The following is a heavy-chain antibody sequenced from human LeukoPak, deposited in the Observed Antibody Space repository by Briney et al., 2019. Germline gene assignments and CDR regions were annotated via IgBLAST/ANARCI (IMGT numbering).Heavy chain of an antibody. V-gene: IGHV4-59*01. J-gene: IGHJ4*02. CDR3: ARAGYSYGTGYYFDY. CDR1: GGSISSYY. D-gene: IGHD5-18*01. CDR2: IYYTGAT. Sequence: SETLSLTCTVSGGSISSYYWSWIRLPPGKGLEWIGYIYYTGATYYNPSLKSRVTISLDTFKNQFSLKLSSVTAADAAVYYCARAGYSYGTGYYFDYWGQGALVTVSS.